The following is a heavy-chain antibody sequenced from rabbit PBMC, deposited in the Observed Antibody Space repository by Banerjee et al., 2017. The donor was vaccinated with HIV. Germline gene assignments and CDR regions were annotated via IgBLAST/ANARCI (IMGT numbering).Heavy chain of an antibody. D-gene: IGHD1-1*01. CDR3: ARDLTGVIGWNLNL. V-gene: IGHV1S45*01. J-gene: IGHJ4*01. Sequence: QEQLEESGGDLVKPEGSLTLTCTASGSDISSNAMCWVRQAPGKGLEWIACINSSSGNTVYATWARGRFTISKTSSTTVTLQMTSLTAADTATYFCARDLTGVIGWNLNLWGPGTLVTVS. CDR1: GSDISSNA. CDR2: INSSSGNT.